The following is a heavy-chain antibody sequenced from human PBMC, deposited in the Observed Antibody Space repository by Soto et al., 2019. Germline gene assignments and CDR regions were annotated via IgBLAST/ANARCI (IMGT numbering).Heavy chain of an antibody. CDR1: GGTLNDYA. CDR3: ARARYSSSWYGDYYYYGMDV. CDR2: IIPMSGT. D-gene: IGHD6-13*01. Sequence: QVQLVQSGAEVKEPGSSVKVSCKASGGTLNDYAINWVRQAPGQGLVWMGGIIPMSGTNYAQKFQGWVTMTRDTSISTAYMELSRLRSDDTAVYYCARARYSSSWYGDYYYYGMDVWGQGTTVTVSS. V-gene: IGHV1-2*04. J-gene: IGHJ6*02.